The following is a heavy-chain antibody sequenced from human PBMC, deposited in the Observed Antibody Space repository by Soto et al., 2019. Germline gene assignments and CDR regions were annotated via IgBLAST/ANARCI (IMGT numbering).Heavy chain of an antibody. CDR3: ARAISNLGYCSGGSCYSDHNWFDP. J-gene: IGHJ5*02. CDR2: ISAYNGNT. CDR1: GYTFTSYG. Sequence: ASVKVSCKASGYTFTSYGISWVRQAPGQGLEWMGWISAYNGNTNYAQKLQGRVTMTTDTSTSTAYTELRSLRSDDTAVYYCARAISNLGYCSGGSCYSDHNWFDPWGQGPLVTVSS. V-gene: IGHV1-18*04. D-gene: IGHD2-15*01.